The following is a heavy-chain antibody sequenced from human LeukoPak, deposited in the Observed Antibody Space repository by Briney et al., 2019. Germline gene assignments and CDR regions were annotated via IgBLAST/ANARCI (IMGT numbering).Heavy chain of an antibody. J-gene: IGHJ4*02. D-gene: IGHD6-13*01. V-gene: IGHV1-2*02. CDR3: ARGGASSSWPDY. Sequence: GASVKVSCKASGYTFTGYYMHWVRQASGQGLEWMGWINPNSGGINYAQKFQGRVTITRNTSISTAYMELSRLRSEDTAVYYCARGGASSSWPDYWGQGTLVTVSS. CDR1: GYTFTGYY. CDR2: INPNSGGI.